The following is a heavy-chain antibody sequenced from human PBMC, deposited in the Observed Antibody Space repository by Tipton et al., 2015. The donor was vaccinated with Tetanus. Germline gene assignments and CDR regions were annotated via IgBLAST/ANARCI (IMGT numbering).Heavy chain of an antibody. Sequence: LRLSCTVSRGSLSGYHWNWIRQSPGKGLEWIGNIYHSESANYNPSLKSRVTISVDTSKNQITLTLKSVTAADTALYYCAGDGEKIMTSDRRQRRATNYYYHYGLDVWGQGTTVTVS. CDR2: IYHSESA. V-gene: IGHV4-59*01. CDR1: RGSLSGYH. CDR3: AGDGEKIMTSDRRQRRATNYYYHYGLDV. D-gene: IGHD3-10*01. J-gene: IGHJ6*02.